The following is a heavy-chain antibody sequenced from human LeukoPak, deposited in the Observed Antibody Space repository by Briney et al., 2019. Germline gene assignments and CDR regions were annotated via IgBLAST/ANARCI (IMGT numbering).Heavy chain of an antibody. V-gene: IGHV3-33*01. CDR1: GFTFSNYG. J-gene: IGHJ4*02. D-gene: IGHD5-12*01. Sequence: GGSLRLSCAASGFTFSNYGMHWGRQAPGKGLEWVAVIWFDGTNKYYADSVRGRFTISRDNSKNTLYLQMSSLRAEDTAVYYCARDRGVAAHLDYWGQGTLVTVSS. CDR3: ARDRGVAAHLDY. CDR2: IWFDGTNK.